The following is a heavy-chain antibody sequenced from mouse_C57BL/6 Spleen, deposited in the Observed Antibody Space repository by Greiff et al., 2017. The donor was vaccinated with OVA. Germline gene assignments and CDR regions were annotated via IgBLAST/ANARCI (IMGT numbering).Heavy chain of an antibody. D-gene: IGHD1-1*01. CDR2: INPNNGGT. Sequence: EVQLQQSGPELVKPGASVKISCKASGYTFTDYYMNWVKQSHGKSLEWIGDINPNNGGTSYNQKFKGKATLTVDKSSSTAYMELRSLTSEDSAVYYCARRSSSYLYWYFEVWGTGTTVTVSS. J-gene: IGHJ1*03. V-gene: IGHV1-26*01. CDR3: ARRSSSYLYWYFEV. CDR1: GYTFTDYY.